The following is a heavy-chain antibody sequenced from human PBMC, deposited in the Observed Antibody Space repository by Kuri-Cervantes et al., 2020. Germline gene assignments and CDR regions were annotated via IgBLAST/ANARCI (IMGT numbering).Heavy chain of an antibody. Sequence: SVKVSCKASGGTFSSYAISWVRQAPGQGLEWMGGIIPTLGIANYAQKFQGRVTITADKSTSTAYMELSSLRSEDTAVYYCARVGLVRGENWFDPWGQGTLVTVSS. CDR1: GGTFSSYA. CDR3: ARVGLVRGENWFDP. V-gene: IGHV1-69*10. D-gene: IGHD3-10*01. J-gene: IGHJ5*02. CDR2: IIPTLGIA.